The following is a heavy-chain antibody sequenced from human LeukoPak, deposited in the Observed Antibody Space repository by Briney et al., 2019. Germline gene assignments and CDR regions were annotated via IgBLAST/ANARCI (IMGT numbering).Heavy chain of an antibody. D-gene: IGHD1-26*01. V-gene: IGHV4-39*01. CDR3: AAGIVGVDY. Sequence: PSETLSLTCTVSGGSISSSSYYWGWIRQPPGKGLEWIGSIYYSGRTYYNPSLKSRVTISVDTSKHQFSLKLSYVTAADTAVYYCAAGIVGVDYWGQGTLVTVSS. J-gene: IGHJ4*02. CDR1: GGSISSSSYY. CDR2: IYYSGRT.